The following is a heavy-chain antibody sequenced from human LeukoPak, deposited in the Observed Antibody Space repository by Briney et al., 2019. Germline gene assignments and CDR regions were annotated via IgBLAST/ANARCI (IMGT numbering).Heavy chain of an antibody. J-gene: IGHJ4*02. CDR2: ISSDGTNT. CDR3: VGDILVMGY. Sequence: GGSLRLXCAASGFTFSGYWMHWVRQAPGKGLGWGSDISSDGTNTNYADSVKGRFTISRDNAKNTLYLQMNSLRADDTAVYYCVGDILVMGYWGQGTPVTVSS. D-gene: IGHD2-8*02. V-gene: IGHV3-74*01. CDR1: GFTFSGYW.